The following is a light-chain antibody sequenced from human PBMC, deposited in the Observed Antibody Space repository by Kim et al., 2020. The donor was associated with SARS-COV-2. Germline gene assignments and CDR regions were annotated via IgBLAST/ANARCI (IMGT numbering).Light chain of an antibody. CDR3: VTWDDSPDGPV. V-gene: IGLV1-44*01. CDR2: LNS. J-gene: IGLJ2*01. CDR1: NSNIGSNT. Sequence: ELTQPPSASGTPGQRVTISCSGSNSNIGSNTVNWYQQVPGTAPKLLIYLNSQRPSGVPDRFSGSKSGTSASLAISGLQSEDEADYYCVTWDDSPDGPVFGGGTQLTVL.